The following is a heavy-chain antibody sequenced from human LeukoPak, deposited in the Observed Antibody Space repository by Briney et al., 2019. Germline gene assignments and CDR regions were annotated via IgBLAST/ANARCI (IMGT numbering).Heavy chain of an antibody. CDR2: INSDGSSV. Sequence: GGSLRLFCAASGFTFSNHWMHWVRQAPGKGLVWVARINSDGSSVAYADSVEGRFTISRDNAKNILYLQMSSLRGEDTAVYYCVKYGGIYYFDYWGQGTLVTVSS. V-gene: IGHV3-74*01. D-gene: IGHD4-23*01. J-gene: IGHJ4*02. CDR1: GFTFSNHW. CDR3: VKYGGIYYFDY.